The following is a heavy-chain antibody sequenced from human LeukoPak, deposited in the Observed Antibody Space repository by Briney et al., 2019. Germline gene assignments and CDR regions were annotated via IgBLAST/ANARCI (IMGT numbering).Heavy chain of an antibody. D-gene: IGHD3-9*01. CDR1: GFTFSSYG. V-gene: IGHV3-23*01. Sequence: GGSLRLSCAASGFTFSSYGMSWVRQAPGKGLEWVSAISGSGGSTYYADSVKGRFTISRDNSKNTLYLQMNSLRAEDTAVYYCAKGGRYDILTGRYYYYMDVWGKGTTVTVSS. CDR3: AKGGRYDILTGRYYYYMDV. CDR2: ISGSGGST. J-gene: IGHJ6*03.